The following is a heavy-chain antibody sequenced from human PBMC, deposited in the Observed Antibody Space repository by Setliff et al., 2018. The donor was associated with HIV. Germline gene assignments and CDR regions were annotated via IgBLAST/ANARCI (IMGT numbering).Heavy chain of an antibody. CDR3: AKGAGFYGDYTFDY. D-gene: IGHD4-17*01. Sequence: PSETLSLTCTVSAASIRSHYWSWIRQSPGKGLEWIGNFYYTGSTDYNPSFKSRVTISLDKSNNQISLNLSSATAADTAVYYCAKGAGFYGDYTFDYWGQGHLVTVSS. V-gene: IGHV4-59*11. CDR1: AASIRSHY. CDR2: FYYTGST. J-gene: IGHJ4*02.